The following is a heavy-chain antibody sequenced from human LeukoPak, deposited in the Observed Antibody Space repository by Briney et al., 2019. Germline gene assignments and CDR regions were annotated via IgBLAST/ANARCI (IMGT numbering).Heavy chain of an antibody. D-gene: IGHD3-22*01. V-gene: IGHV3-23*01. Sequence: GGSLRLSCAASGFTFSSYAMSWVRQAPGKGLEWVSAISGSGGSTYYADSVKGRFTISRDNSKNTLYLQMNSLRAEDTAVYYCAKVLMLYDWSYSSGYYYFDYWGQGTLVTVSS. CDR1: GFTFSSYA. J-gene: IGHJ4*02. CDR3: AKVLMLYDWSYSSGYYYFDY. CDR2: ISGSGGST.